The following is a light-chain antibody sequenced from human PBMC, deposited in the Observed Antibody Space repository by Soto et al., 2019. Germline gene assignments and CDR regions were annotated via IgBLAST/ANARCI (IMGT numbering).Light chain of an antibody. CDR3: MQALQTPYS. CDR2: LAS. J-gene: IGKJ2*01. CDR1: QSLLHRNGYSS. V-gene: IGKV2-28*01. Sequence: DIVMTQSPLSLPVSPGEPASISCRSSQSLLHRNGYSSLDWYLQKPGQSPRLLIYLASPRASGVPDKFSASGSGTVFTLKISRVEAEDVGIYYCMQALQTPYSFGQGTKLEI.